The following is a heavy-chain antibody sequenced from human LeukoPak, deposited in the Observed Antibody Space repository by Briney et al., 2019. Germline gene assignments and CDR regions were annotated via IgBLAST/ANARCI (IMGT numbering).Heavy chain of an antibody. Sequence: KPSETLSLTCAVYGGSFSGYYWSWIRQPPGKGLEWIGEINHSGSTNYNPSLKSRVTISVDTSKNQFSLKLSSVTAADTAVYYCARARAVAGPFRRALDIWGQGTMVTVSS. CDR1: GGSFSGYY. J-gene: IGHJ3*02. CDR3: ARARAVAGPFRRALDI. V-gene: IGHV4-34*01. CDR2: INHSGST. D-gene: IGHD6-19*01.